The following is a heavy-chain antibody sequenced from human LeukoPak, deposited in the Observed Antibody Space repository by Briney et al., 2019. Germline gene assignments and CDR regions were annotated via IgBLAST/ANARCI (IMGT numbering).Heavy chain of an antibody. Sequence: ASVKVSCKASGYTFTSYDINWVRQATGQGLEWMGRMNPNNGDTGEAQKLQGRVTLTRDISISTAYMELSGLRSEDTAVCFCARAPPKGDSEFDYWGQGTLVTVSS. V-gene: IGHV1-8*01. J-gene: IGHJ4*02. D-gene: IGHD2-21*02. CDR1: GYTFTSYD. CDR3: ARAPPKGDSEFDY. CDR2: MNPNNGDT.